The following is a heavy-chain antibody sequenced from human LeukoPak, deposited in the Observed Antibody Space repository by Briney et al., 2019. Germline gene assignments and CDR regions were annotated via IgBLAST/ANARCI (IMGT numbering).Heavy chain of an antibody. CDR1: GFTFSNYE. V-gene: IGHV3-48*03. CDR3: ARPSYGD. D-gene: IGHD4-17*01. Sequence: PGGSLRLSCAASGFTFSNYEMNWVRQAPGKGPEWVSYISSSGSNIYYADSVKGRFTISRDNAENSLYLQMNSLRAEDTAVYYCARPSYGDWGQGALVTVSS. CDR2: ISSSGSNI. J-gene: IGHJ4*02.